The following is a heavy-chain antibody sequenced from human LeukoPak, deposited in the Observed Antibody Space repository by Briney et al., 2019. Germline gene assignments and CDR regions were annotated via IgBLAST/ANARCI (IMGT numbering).Heavy chain of an antibody. CDR3: ARLSGITMIVVLISDAFDI. CDR2: INPNSGGT. CDR1: GYTFTGYY. Sequence: ASVKVSCKASGYTFTGYYMHWVRQAPGQGLEWMGWINPNSGGTNYAQKFQGRVTMTRDTSISTAYMELSRLRSDDTAVYYCARLSGITMIVVLISDAFDIWGQGTMVTVSS. D-gene: IGHD3-22*01. V-gene: IGHV1-2*02. J-gene: IGHJ3*02.